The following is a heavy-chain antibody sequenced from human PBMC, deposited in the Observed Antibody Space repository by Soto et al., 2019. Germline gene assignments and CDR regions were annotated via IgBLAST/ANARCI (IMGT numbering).Heavy chain of an antibody. CDR2: INHSGST. V-gene: IGHV4-34*01. D-gene: IGHD3-3*01. CDR3: ARDRRKIFGVVIYYYGMDV. CDR1: GGSFSGYY. Sequence: SETLSLTCAVYGGSFSGYYWSWIRQPPGKGLEWIGEINHSGSTNYNPSLKSRVTISVDTSKNQFSLKLSSVTAADTAVYYCARDRRKIFGVVIYYYGMDVWGQGTTVTVS. J-gene: IGHJ6*02.